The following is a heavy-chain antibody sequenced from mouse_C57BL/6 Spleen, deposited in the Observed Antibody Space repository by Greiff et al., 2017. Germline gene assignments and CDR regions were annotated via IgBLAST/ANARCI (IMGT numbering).Heavy chain of an antibody. V-gene: IGHV1-53*01. CDR1: GYTFTSYW. CDR3: ARGRGYDPHWYFDV. D-gene: IGHD2-2*01. CDR2: INPSNGGT. Sequence: VQLQQPGTELVKPGASVKLSCKASGYTFTSYWMHWVKQRPGQGLEWIGNINPSNGGTNYNEKFKSKATLTVDKSSSTAYMQLSSLTSEDSAVYYCARGRGYDPHWYFDVWGTGTTVTVSS. J-gene: IGHJ1*03.